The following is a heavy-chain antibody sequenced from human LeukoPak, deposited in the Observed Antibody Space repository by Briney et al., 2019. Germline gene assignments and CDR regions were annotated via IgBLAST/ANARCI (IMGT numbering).Heavy chain of an antibody. Sequence: PSETLSLTCTVSGGSISSYYWSWIRQPPGKGLEWIGYIYYSGSTNYNPSLKSRVTISVDTSKNQFSLKLSSVTAADTAVYYCARDNHIVPESITIFGVAHGDSGYDLGYWGQGTLVTVSS. CDR2: IYYSGST. D-gene: IGHD3-3*01. CDR3: ARDNHIVPESITIFGVAHGDSGYDLGY. CDR1: GGSISSYY. J-gene: IGHJ4*02. V-gene: IGHV4-59*01.